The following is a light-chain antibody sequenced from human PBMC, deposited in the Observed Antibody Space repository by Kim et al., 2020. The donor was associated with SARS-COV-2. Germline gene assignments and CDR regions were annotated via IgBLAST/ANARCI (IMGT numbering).Light chain of an antibody. V-gene: IGLV1-40*01. J-gene: IGLJ2*01. CDR2: GNS. CDR1: SSNIGAVEE. CDR3: LSYDSSLSGSVV. Sequence: VTISCTGSSSNIGAVEELHCYQQRPGTAPKLLIYGNSNRPSVVPDRFSGSKSGTSVSLAITGLQAEGEADYYCLSYDSSLSGSVVFGGGTQLTVL.